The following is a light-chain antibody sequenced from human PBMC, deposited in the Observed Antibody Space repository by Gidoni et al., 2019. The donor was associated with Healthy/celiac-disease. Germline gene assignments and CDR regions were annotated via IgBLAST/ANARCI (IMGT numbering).Light chain of an antibody. CDR2: WAS. CDR1: QSVLYSSNNKND. Sequence: DIVMTQSPDSMAVSLGERATINCKSSQSVLYSSNNKNDLAWYQQKPGQPPKLLIYWASTREAGVPDRFSGSGSGTDFTLTISSLQAEDVAVYYCQQYYSTPFTCGGGTKVEIK. V-gene: IGKV4-1*01. CDR3: QQYYSTPFT. J-gene: IGKJ4*01.